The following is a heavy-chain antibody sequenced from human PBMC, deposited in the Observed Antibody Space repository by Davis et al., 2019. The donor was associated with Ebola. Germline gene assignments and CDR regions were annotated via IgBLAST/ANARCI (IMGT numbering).Heavy chain of an antibody. J-gene: IGHJ6*02. CDR2: ISSSGSTI. D-gene: IGHD2-15*01. CDR3: ASPNCSGGSCPGYYYYYGMDV. Sequence: PGGSLRLSCAASGFTFSSYEMNWVRQAPGKGLEWVSYISSSGSTIYYADSVKGRFTISRDNAKNSLYLQMNSLRAEDTAVYYCASPNCSGGSCPGYYYYYGMDVWGQGTTVTVSS. CDR1: GFTFSSYE. V-gene: IGHV3-48*03.